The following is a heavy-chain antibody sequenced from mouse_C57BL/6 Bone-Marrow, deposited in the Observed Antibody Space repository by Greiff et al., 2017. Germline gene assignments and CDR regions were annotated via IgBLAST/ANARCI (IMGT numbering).Heavy chain of an antibody. V-gene: IGHV1-59*01. CDR3: ARWYYGSPFDY. Sequence: QVQLQQPGAELVRPGTSVKLSCKASGYTFTSYWMHWVKQRPGQGLEWIGVIDPSDSYTNYNQKFKGKATLTVDTSSSTAYMQLSSLTSEDSAVYYGARWYYGSPFDYWGQGTTLTVSS. CDR1: GYTFTSYW. CDR2: IDPSDSYT. D-gene: IGHD1-1*01. J-gene: IGHJ2*01.